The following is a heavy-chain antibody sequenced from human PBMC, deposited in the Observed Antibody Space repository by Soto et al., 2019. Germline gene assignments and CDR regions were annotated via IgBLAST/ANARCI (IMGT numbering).Heavy chain of an antibody. CDR2: FDPEDGQT. CDR1: GYSLTELS. Sequence: ASVKVSCKVSGYSLTELSIHWVRQAPEKGLEWMGSFDPEDGQTINKQKFQDRVTMTGDTSSDTGYMELSNLRSEDTAMYYCARFSGGSYNTYYFYYGMDVWGQGTTVTVSS. V-gene: IGHV1-24*01. D-gene: IGHD2-15*01. J-gene: IGHJ6*02. CDR3: ARFSGGSYNTYYFYYGMDV.